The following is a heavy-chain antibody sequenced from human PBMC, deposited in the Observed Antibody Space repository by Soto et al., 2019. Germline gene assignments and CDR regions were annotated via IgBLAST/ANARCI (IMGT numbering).Heavy chain of an antibody. CDR2: IYHSGSA. J-gene: IGHJ6*02. CDR3: ARLRVYYYYYGMDV. CDR1: GASITSENW. V-gene: IGHV4-4*02. D-gene: IGHD5-12*01. Sequence: SETLSLTCTVSGASITSENWWSWVRQPPGKGLEWIGEIYHSGSANYNPSLKSRVTISVDTSKNQFSLKLSSVTAADTAVYYCARLRVYYYYYGMDVWGQGTTVTVSS.